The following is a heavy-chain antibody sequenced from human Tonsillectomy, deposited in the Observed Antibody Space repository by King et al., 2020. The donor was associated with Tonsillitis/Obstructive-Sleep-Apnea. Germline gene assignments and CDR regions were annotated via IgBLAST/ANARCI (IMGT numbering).Heavy chain of an antibody. Sequence: QLQESGPGLVKPSRTLSLTCAVSGGSISSSNWWSWVRQPPGKGLEWIGEIYHSGSTKYNPSIKSRVTSSVDRSKKQFSLRLSSVTAADTDVYYCTRAEYDPDAFDIWGQGTMVIVSS. CDR2: IYHSGST. V-gene: IGHV4-4*02. D-gene: IGHD3-3*01. CDR3: TRAEYDPDAFDI. J-gene: IGHJ3*02. CDR1: GGSISSSNW.